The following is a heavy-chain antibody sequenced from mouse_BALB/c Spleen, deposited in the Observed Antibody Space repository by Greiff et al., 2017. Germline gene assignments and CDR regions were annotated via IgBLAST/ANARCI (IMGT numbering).Heavy chain of an antibody. V-gene: IGHV5-4*02. J-gene: IGHJ4*01. CDR3: ARAPGGD. Sequence: EVKLVESGGGLVKPGGSLKLSCAASGFTFSDYYMYWVRQTPEKRLEWVATISDGGSYTYYPDSVKGRFTISRDNAKNNLYLQMSSLKSEDTAMYYCARAPGGDWGQGTSVTVSS. CDR2: ISDGGSYT. CDR1: GFTFSDYY. D-gene: IGHD4-1*01.